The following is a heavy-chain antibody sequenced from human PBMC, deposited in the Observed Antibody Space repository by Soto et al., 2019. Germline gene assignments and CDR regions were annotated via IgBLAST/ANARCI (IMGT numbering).Heavy chain of an antibody. CDR2: ISAYNGNT. D-gene: IGHD2-8*01. Sequence: QVQLVQSGGEVKKPGASVKVSCKASGYTFPNYGITWVRQAPGQGLEWMGWISAYNGNTDYAQKFQGRVTMTTDTSTSTAFMELRSLMSEDTAVYYCTSEVDLGVVIANGYWGQGTLVTVSS. CDR3: TSEVDLGVVIANGY. J-gene: IGHJ4*02. CDR1: GYTFPNYG. V-gene: IGHV1-18*04.